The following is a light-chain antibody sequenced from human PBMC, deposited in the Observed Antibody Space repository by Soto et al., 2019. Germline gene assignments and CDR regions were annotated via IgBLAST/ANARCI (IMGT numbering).Light chain of an antibody. V-gene: IGKV2-28*01. CDR3: MQYQQTPLT. CDR1: QSLLHSNGFHY. J-gene: IGKJ4*01. Sequence: DIVMTQSPLSLPVTPGEPASISCRSSQSLLHSNGFHYLHWYLQKPGQSPQLLIYLGSHRASGVPDRFSGSGSGTDFTLKISRVEAEDAGFYYCMQYQQTPLTFGGGTKVEIK. CDR2: LGS.